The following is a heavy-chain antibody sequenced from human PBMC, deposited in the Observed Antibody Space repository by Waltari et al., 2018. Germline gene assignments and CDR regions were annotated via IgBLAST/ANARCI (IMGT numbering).Heavy chain of an antibody. CDR3: ARDVGRITIFGGNWFDP. Sequence: QVQLPESGPGVVTPSQTPSLTCTVSGAAITRRSYYWSSSRRPPGKGLEWIGYIYTSGSTNYNPSLKSRVTISVDTSKNQFSLKLSSVTAADTAVYYCARDVGRITIFGGNWFDPWGQGTLVTVSS. J-gene: IGHJ5*02. V-gene: IGHV4-61*09. CDR1: GAAITRRSYY. D-gene: IGHD3-3*01. CDR2: IYTSGST.